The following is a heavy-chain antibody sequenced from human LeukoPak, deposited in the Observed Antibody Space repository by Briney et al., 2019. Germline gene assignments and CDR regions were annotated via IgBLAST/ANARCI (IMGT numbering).Heavy chain of an antibody. D-gene: IGHD1-26*01. CDR2: TYYRSKWYY. J-gene: IGHJ4*02. Sequence: SQTLSLTCAISGDIVSSNSAAWNWIRQSPSRGLEWLGRTYYRSKWYYDYAVAVKSRISINPDTSKNQFSLQLSSVTPEDTAAYYCARDPVGGSTILDYWGQGTLVTVSS. V-gene: IGHV6-1*01. CDR1: GDIVSSNSAA. CDR3: ARDPVGGSTILDY.